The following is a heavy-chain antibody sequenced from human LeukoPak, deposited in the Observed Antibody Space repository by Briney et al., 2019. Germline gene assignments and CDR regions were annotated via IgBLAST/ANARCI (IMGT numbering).Heavy chain of an antibody. CDR2: INSDGSST. CDR1: GFTFSSCW. CDR3: ARVTSLTGTIFDS. D-gene: IGHD1-7*01. V-gene: IGHV3-74*01. J-gene: IGHJ4*02. Sequence: GGSLRLSCAASGFTFSSCWMHWVRHDPGKGLVWVARINSDGSSTNYADSVKGRFTISRDNAKNTLYLQMSSLRVEDTAVYCCARVTSLTGTIFDSWGQGTLVTVSS.